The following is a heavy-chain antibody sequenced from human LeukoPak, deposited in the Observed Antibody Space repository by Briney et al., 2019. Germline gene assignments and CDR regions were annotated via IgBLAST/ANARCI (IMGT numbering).Heavy chain of an antibody. V-gene: IGHV1-69*04. J-gene: IGHJ6*02. CDR3: ARDRVYSGFDYALDLYYYYGMDV. CDR2: IIPILGIA. D-gene: IGHD5-12*01. Sequence: SVTVSCLASAGTFSSYAISWVRHAPGQGLEWMGRIIPILGIANYAQKLQGRVTISGDKSTSRVYMELSSVRSEDTAVYYGARDRVYSGFDYALDLYYYYGMDVWGQGTTVTVSS. CDR1: AGTFSSYA.